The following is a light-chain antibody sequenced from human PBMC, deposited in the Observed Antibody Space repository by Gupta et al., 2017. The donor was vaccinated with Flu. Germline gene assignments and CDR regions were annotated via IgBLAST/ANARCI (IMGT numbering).Light chain of an antibody. CDR2: WAS. J-gene: IGKJ2*01. CDR3: RQYDRTPYT. CDR1: QSILYSSDNKNL. Sequence: SLGERATINCRSSQSILYSSDNKNLLAWYQQKPGQPPKLLIYWASTRASEVPDRCSGSGSGTDFSLTISSLQAEDVAVYYGRQYDRTPYTCGQGTKLEVK. V-gene: IGKV4-1*01.